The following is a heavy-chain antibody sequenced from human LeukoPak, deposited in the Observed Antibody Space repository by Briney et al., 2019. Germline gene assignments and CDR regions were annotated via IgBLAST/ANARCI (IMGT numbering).Heavy chain of an antibody. J-gene: IGHJ6*03. CDR2: IKQDGSEK. V-gene: IGHV3-7*01. CDR3: AREEGQYSSSWYSYYYYYYYMDV. Sequence: GGSLRLSCEASGFALTAYGMSWVRQAPGKGLEWVANIKQDGSEKYYVDSVKGRFTISRDNAKNSLYLQMNSLRAEDTAVYYCAREEGQYSSSWYSYYYYYYYMDVWGKGTTVTVSS. CDR1: GFALTAYG. D-gene: IGHD6-13*01.